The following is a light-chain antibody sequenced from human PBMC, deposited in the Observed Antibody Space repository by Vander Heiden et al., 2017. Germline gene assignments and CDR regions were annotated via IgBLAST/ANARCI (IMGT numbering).Light chain of an antibody. V-gene: IGLV3-21*02. Sequence: VLTQQPSVSVAPGQTASITCGRNNIESKSVPWYQQKPGLAPVLVLYDDRDRPSGIPERFSGSNSGNTATLTITRVEAGDEADYYCQVWESSGDHVVFGGGTKLTVL. CDR2: DDR. J-gene: IGLJ2*01. CDR3: QVWESSGDHVV. CDR1: NIESKS.